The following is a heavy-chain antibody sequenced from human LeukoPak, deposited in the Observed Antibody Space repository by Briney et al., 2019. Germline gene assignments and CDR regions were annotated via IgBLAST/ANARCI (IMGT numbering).Heavy chain of an antibody. D-gene: IGHD6-13*01. Sequence: SETLSLTCTVSGGSVSSYYWSWIRQPPGRGLEWIGYVHHSDNSNYNPALKSRVTMSVDTSKNQFSLKLNSVTAADTAVYYCARHGGKAAAGDWFDPWGQGTLVTVSS. CDR3: ARHGGKAAAGDWFDP. CDR1: GGSVSSYY. V-gene: IGHV4-59*08. J-gene: IGHJ5*02. CDR2: VHHSDNS.